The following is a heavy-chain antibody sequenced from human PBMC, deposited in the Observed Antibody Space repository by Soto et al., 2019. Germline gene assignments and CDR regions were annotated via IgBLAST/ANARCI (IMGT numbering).Heavy chain of an antibody. CDR1: GFTFSSYG. Sequence: QVQLVESGGGVGQPGRYLRLSCAASGFTFSSYGMHWVRQAPGKGLEWVAVIWYDGSNKYYADSVKGRFTISRDNSKNTLYLQMNSLRAEDTAVYYCARVDGYTDAFDIWGQGTMVTVSS. V-gene: IGHV3-33*01. D-gene: IGHD5-12*01. J-gene: IGHJ3*02. CDR2: IWYDGSNK. CDR3: ARVDGYTDAFDI.